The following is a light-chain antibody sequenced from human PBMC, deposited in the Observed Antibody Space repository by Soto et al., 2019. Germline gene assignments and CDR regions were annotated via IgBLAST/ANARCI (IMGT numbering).Light chain of an antibody. CDR2: GAS. Sequence: EIVLTQSPGTLSLSPGERATLSCRASQSISNLYLAWYQQKPRQAPRLLIFGASTRATGIPDRFSASGSGTDFTLTISRLEPEAFAVYYCLQSGRSPPPLTFGGGTTVEIK. J-gene: IGKJ4*01. CDR1: QSISNLY. CDR3: LQSGRSPPPLT. V-gene: IGKV3-20*01.